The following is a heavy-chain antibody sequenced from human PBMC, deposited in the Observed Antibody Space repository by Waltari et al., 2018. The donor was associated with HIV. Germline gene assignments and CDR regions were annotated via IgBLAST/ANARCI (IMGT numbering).Heavy chain of an antibody. V-gene: IGHV1-46*01. CDR1: GYTFTSYY. J-gene: IGHJ1*01. CDR3: AREPPRGGSYPNAEYCQH. D-gene: IGHD1-26*01. Sequence: QVQLVQSGAEVKKPGASVKVSCKASGYTFTSYYMHWVRQAPGQGLEWMGIINPRGGSTSYAQKFQGRVTMTRDTSTSTVYMELSSLRSEDTAVYYCAREPPRGGSYPNAEYCQHWGQGTLVTVSS. CDR2: INPRGGST.